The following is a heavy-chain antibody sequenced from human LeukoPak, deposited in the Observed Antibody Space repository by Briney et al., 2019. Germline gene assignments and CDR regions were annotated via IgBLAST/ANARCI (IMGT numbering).Heavy chain of an antibody. CDR1: GFTVSSNY. CDR3: ARDFSSSYGMDV. Sequence: GGFLRLSCVASGFTVSSNYMNWVRQAPGKGLEWVSVIYSGDSRYYADSVMGRFTISRDTSKNTVYLQMNSLRAEDTAVYYCARDFSSSYGMDVWGQGTTVTVSS. J-gene: IGHJ6*02. D-gene: IGHD6-6*01. V-gene: IGHV3-66*01. CDR2: IYSGDSR.